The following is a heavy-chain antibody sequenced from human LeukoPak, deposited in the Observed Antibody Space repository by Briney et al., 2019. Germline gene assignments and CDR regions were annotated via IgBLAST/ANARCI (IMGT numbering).Heavy chain of an antibody. CDR2: INPNSGGT. J-gene: IGHJ4*02. CDR3: ARGFYVWGSYRSPPFDY. CDR1: GYTFTGYY. Sequence: ASVKVSCKASGYTFTGYYMHWVRHAPGQGLEWMGWINPNSGGTNYAKKFQGRVTMTRDTSISTAYMELSMLRSDDTAVYYCARGFYVWGSYRSPPFDYWGQGTLVTVSS. V-gene: IGHV1-2*02. D-gene: IGHD3-16*02.